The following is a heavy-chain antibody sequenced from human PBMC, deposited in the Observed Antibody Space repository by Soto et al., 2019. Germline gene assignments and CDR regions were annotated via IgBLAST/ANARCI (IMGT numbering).Heavy chain of an antibody. D-gene: IGHD2-2*01. CDR1: GGTFSSYA. Sequence: GASVKVSCKASGGTFSSYAISWVRQAPGQGLEWMGGIIPIFGTANYAQKFQGRVTITADESTSTAYMELSSLRSEDTAVYYCARDCSNTSCYSRSLYYYYGMDVWGQGTTVTVSS. CDR2: IIPIFGTA. CDR3: ARDCSNTSCYSRSLYYYYGMDV. V-gene: IGHV1-69*13. J-gene: IGHJ6*02.